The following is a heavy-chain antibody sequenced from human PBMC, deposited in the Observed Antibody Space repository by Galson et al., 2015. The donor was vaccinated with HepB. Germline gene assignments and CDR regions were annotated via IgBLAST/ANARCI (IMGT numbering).Heavy chain of an antibody. CDR1: GYTFTSYA. CDR2: INAGNGNT. J-gene: IGHJ4*02. Sequence: SVKVSCKASGYTFTSYAMHWVRQAPGQRLEWMGWINAGNGNTKYSQKFQGRVTITRDTSASTAYMELSSLRSEDTAVYYCARGKGGDYVDLFDYWGQGTLVTVSS. CDR3: ARGKGGDYVDLFDY. D-gene: IGHD4-17*01. V-gene: IGHV1-3*01.